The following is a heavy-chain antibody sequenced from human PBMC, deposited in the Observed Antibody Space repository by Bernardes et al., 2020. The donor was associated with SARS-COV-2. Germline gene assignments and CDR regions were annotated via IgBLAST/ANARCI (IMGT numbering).Heavy chain of an antibody. D-gene: IGHD1-1*01. Sequence: GSLRLSCAASGFTFSSYVMNWVRQAPGKGLEWVSGISGSGGNTYYADSVKGRFTISRDNSKDTLYLEMNSLKAEDTAIYYCAKCVQGSYAMDVWGQGTTVTVS. CDR2: ISGSGGNT. CDR1: GFTFSSYV. J-gene: IGHJ6*02. CDR3: AKCVQGSYAMDV. V-gene: IGHV3-23*01.